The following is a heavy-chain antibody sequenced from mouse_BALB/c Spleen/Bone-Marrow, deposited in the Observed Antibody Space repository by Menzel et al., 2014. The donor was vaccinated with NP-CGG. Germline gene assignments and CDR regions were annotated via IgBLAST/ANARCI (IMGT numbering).Heavy chain of an antibody. CDR1: GFNIKDTY. CDR3: ASYYYGRYFDV. Sequence: EVQLVESGAELVKPGASVKLSCTASGFNIKDTYMHWVKQRPEQGLEWIGRIDPANGSTKYDPKFPGKATITADTSSNTAYLQLSSLTSEDTAVYYCASYYYGRYFDVWGAGTTVTVSS. CDR2: IDPANGST. J-gene: IGHJ1*01. V-gene: IGHV14-3*02. D-gene: IGHD1-1*01.